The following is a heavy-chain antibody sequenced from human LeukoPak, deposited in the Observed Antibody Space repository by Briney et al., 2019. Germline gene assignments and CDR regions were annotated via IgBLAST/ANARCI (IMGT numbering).Heavy chain of an antibody. CDR3: AREASSGYYVFLSLDY. CDR1: EYTFTSYY. Sequence: ASVKVSCKASEYTFTSYYMHWVRQAPGQALEWMGIINPSGGSTSYAQKFQGRVTMTRDTSTSTVYMELSSLRSEDTAVYYCAREASSGYYVFLSLDYWGQGTLVTVSS. D-gene: IGHD3-22*01. V-gene: IGHV1-46*01. J-gene: IGHJ4*02. CDR2: INPSGGST.